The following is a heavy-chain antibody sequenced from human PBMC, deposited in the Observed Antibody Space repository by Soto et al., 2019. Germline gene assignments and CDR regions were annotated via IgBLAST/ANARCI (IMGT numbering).Heavy chain of an antibody. CDR3: ARDGSSTGFDY. Sequence: SETLSLTCTVSGGSISSGGYYWSWIRQHPGKGLEWIGYIYYSGSTYYNPSLKSRVTTSVDTSKNQFSLKLSSVTAADTAVYYCARDGSSTGFDYWGQGTLVTVSS. D-gene: IGHD2-2*01. J-gene: IGHJ4*02. CDR1: GGSISSGGYY. CDR2: IYYSGST. V-gene: IGHV4-31*03.